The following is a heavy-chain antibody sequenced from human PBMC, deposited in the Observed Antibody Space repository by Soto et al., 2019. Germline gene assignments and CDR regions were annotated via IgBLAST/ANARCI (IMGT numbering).Heavy chain of an antibody. D-gene: IGHD2-21*02. CDR2: IYYSGRT. V-gene: IGHV4-39*01. CDR3: ARQRTTVVTQAYFDH. CDR1: GESISSSSYY. J-gene: IGHJ4*02. Sequence: SETLTLTCIVSGESISSSSYYWGWIRQPPGKGLEWIGSIYYSGRTYYNPSFKSRVTISIDTSKNQFSLKLSSVTATDTAVYYCARQRTTVVTQAYFDHWGQGALVTGSS.